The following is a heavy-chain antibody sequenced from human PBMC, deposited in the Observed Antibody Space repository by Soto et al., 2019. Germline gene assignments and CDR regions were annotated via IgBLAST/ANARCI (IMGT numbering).Heavy chain of an antibody. CDR2: ISAYNGNT. V-gene: IGHV1-18*04. CDR3: ARDPGYCSSTSRYPDWFDP. J-gene: IGHJ5*02. Sequence: ASVKVSCKASGYTFTSYGISWVRQAPGQGLEWMGWISAYNGNTNYAQKLQGRVTMTTDTSTSTAYMELRSLRSDDTAVYYCARDPGYCSSTSRYPDWFDPWGQGTLVTVYS. CDR1: GYTFTSYG. D-gene: IGHD2-2*01.